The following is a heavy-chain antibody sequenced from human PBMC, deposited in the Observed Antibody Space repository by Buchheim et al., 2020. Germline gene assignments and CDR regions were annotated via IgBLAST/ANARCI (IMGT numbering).Heavy chain of an antibody. D-gene: IGHD5-18*01. J-gene: IGHJ4*02. Sequence: EVQLVESGGGLVQPGGSLRLSCAASGFTFSSYWMSWVRQAPGKGLEWVANIKQDGSEKYYVDSVKGRFTISRDNAKNSLYPQMNSLRAEDTAVYYCARGHFSSVGYSYGFLYYFDYWGQGTL. CDR1: GFTFSSYW. V-gene: IGHV3-7*01. CDR3: ARGHFSSVGYSYGFLYYFDY. CDR2: IKQDGSEK.